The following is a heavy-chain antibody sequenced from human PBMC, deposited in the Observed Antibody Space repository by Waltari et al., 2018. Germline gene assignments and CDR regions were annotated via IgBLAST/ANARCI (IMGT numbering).Heavy chain of an antibody. J-gene: IGHJ4*02. D-gene: IGHD4-17*01. CDR3: ARQMTTASTWQTD. Sequence: EVQLVESGGGLVQPGGSLRLSCAVAGFSVSDTYMSWVRQAPGKGLEWVSIIYSGGSTYYADSGKGRFTSSRHSSKNTLYLQMNSLTVEDTAVYYCARQMTTASTWQTDWGQGTLITVSS. CDR1: GFSVSDTY. CDR2: IYSGGST. V-gene: IGHV3-53*04.